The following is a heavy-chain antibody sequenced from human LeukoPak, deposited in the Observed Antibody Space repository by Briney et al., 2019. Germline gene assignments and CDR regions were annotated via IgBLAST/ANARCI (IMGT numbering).Heavy chain of an antibody. D-gene: IGHD3-10*01. J-gene: IGHJ6*02. V-gene: IGHV3-74*01. CDR3: AKDSRGSGSRYYGMDV. Sequence: GGSLRLSCAASGFTFSPYWMHWVRHVPGKGLVWVSDINSDGTITHYADSVKGRFTTSRDNAKNSLYLQMNSLRAEDTALYYCAKDSRGSGSRYYGMDVWGQGTTVSVSS. CDR2: INSDGTIT. CDR1: GFTFSPYW.